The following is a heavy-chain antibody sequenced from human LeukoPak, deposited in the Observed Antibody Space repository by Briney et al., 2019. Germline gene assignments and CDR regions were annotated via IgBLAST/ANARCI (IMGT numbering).Heavy chain of an antibody. J-gene: IGHJ3*02. CDR3: ARDPSLDCSGWPDDAFDI. CDR2: IRPDGSEK. CDR1: GFTFSAYW. Sequence: PGGSLRLSCAASGFTFSAYWMSWVRQAPGKGLEWVANIRPDGSEKYYVGSVKGRLTISRDNSKNTLYLQMNSLRAEDTAVYYCARDPSLDCSGWPDDAFDIWGQGTMVTVSS. V-gene: IGHV3-7*01. D-gene: IGHD6-19*01.